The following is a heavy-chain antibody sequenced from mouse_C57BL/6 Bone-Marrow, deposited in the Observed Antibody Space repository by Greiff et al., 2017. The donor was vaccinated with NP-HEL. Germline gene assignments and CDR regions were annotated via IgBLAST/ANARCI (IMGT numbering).Heavy chain of an antibody. CDR1: GYTFTDYN. V-gene: IGHV1-18*01. CDR2: INPNNGGT. Sequence: VQLKESGPELVKPGASVKIPCKASGYTFTDYNMDWVKQSHGKSLEWIGDINPNNGGTIYNQKFKGKATLTVDKSSSTAYMELRSLTSEDTAVYYCARPMVTTREYYFDYWGQGTTLTVSS. CDR3: ARPMVTTREYYFDY. D-gene: IGHD2-2*01. J-gene: IGHJ2*01.